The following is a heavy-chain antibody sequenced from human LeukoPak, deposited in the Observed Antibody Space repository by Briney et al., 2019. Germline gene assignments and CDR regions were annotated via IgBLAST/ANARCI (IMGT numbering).Heavy chain of an antibody. V-gene: IGHV1-2*02. Sequence: ASVNVSCKASGYTFTGYYMHWVRQAPGQGLEWMGWINPNSGGTNYAQKFQGRVTMTRDTSISTAYMELSRLRSDDTAVYYCAREPAAAGTGDYWGQGTLVTASS. D-gene: IGHD6-13*01. CDR3: AREPAAAGTGDY. CDR2: INPNSGGT. J-gene: IGHJ4*02. CDR1: GYTFTGYY.